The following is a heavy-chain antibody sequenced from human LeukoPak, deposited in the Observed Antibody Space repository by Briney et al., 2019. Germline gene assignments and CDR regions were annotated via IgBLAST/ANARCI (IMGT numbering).Heavy chain of an antibody. D-gene: IGHD3-22*01. CDR3: ARAPHSGYYYYFDY. J-gene: IGHJ4*02. Sequence: TSSETLSLTCTVSGYSISSGYYWGWIRQPPGKGLEWIGSIYHSGSTYYNPSLKSRVTISVDTSKNQFSLKLSSVTAADTAVYYRARAPHSGYYYYFDYWGQGTLVTVSS. CDR1: GYSISSGYY. CDR2: IYHSGST. V-gene: IGHV4-38-2*02.